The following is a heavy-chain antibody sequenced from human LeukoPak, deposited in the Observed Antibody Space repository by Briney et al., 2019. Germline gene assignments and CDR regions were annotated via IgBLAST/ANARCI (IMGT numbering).Heavy chain of an antibody. CDR3: ARGPLPTTKGGVDY. J-gene: IGHJ4*02. V-gene: IGHV3-53*01. D-gene: IGHD1-1*01. Sequence: GGSLRLSCAASGFTVSSNYMSWVRQAPGKGLEWVSVIYSGGSTYYADSVKGRFTIPRDNSKNTLYLQMNGLRAEDTAVYYCARGPLPTTKGGVDYWGQGTLVTVSS. CDR2: IYSGGST. CDR1: GFTVSSNY.